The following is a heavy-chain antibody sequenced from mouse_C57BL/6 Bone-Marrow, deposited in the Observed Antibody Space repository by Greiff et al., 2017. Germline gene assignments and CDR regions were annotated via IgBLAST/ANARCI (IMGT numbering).Heavy chain of an antibody. J-gene: IGHJ3*01. CDR3: TKDGYLAWFAY. CDR2: IRNKANIHAT. Sequence: EVKVEESGGGLVQPGGSMKLSCAASGFTFSDAWMDWVRQSPEKGLEWVAEIRNKANIHATYYAESVKGRFTISRDDSKSSVYLQMNSLRAEDTGIYYCTKDGYLAWFAYWGQGTLVTVSA. V-gene: IGHV6-6*01. CDR1: GFTFSDAW. D-gene: IGHD2-3*01.